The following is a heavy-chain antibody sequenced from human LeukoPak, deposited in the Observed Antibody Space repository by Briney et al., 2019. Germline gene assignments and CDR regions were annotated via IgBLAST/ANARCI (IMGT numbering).Heavy chain of an antibody. CDR2: IYWDDDK. Sequence: SGPTLVNPTQTLTLTCTFSGFSLGTSGVGVGWIRQPPGKALEWLALIYWDDDKRYSPSRKSRLTITKDTSKNQVVLTMTTMDPVDTATYYCAHSGYDYVWGSYHSMDTFDYWGQGTLVTVSS. CDR1: GFSLGTSGVG. CDR3: AHSGYDYVWGSYHSMDTFDY. V-gene: IGHV2-5*02. D-gene: IGHD3-16*02. J-gene: IGHJ4*02.